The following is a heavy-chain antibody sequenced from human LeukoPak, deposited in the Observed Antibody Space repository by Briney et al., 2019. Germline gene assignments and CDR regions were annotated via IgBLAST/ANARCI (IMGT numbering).Heavy chain of an antibody. J-gene: IGHJ3*02. D-gene: IGHD2-21*01. CDR2: IVVGSGNT. Sequence: SVKVSCKASGFTFTSSAEQWVRQARGQRLEWIGWIVVGSGNTNYAQKFQERVTITRDMSTSTAYMELSSLRSEDTAVYYCAAVAIVVVHNDAFDIWDQGTMVTVSS. V-gene: IGHV1-58*01. CDR1: GFTFTSSA. CDR3: AAVAIVVVHNDAFDI.